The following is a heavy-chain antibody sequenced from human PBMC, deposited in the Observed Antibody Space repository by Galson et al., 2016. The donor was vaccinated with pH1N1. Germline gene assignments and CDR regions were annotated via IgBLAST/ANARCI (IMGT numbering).Heavy chain of an antibody. CDR2: IDPSNGGT. D-gene: IGHD7-27*01. J-gene: IGHJ4*02. CDR3: IRDLGRLRDF. V-gene: IGHV1-46*03. Sequence: SVKVSCKASGYIFTRDYFHWVRPAPGQGLEWMGVIDPSNGGTTFAQKFQGLVTMTRDTSTSTVYMGVSGLKSDDTAVYYCIRDLGRLRDFWGQGTLVTVSS. CDR1: GYIFTRDY.